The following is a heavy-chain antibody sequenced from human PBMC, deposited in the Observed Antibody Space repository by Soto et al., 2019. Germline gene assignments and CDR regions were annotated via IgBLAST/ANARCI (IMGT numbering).Heavy chain of an antibody. D-gene: IGHD6-19*01. CDR1: GVEFSGYA. CDR2: ISGSGGST. Sequence: GGSLRLSCAASGVEFSGYAMSWVRQAPGKGLEWVSGISGSGGSTYYADSVKGRFTIARDNSKNTLYVHMNSLRAEGTAVYYCVRVLKSIGWDSDVFDICGQGTMVTVSS. V-gene: IGHV3-23*01. J-gene: IGHJ3*02. CDR3: VRVLKSIGWDSDVFDI.